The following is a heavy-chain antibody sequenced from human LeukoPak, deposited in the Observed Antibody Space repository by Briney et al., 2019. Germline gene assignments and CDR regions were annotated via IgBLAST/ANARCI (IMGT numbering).Heavy chain of an antibody. D-gene: IGHD3-22*01. CDR2: INPSGGST. V-gene: IGHV1-46*01. J-gene: IGHJ3*02. Sequence: ASVKVSCKASGYTFTSYYMHWVRQAPGQGLEWMGIINPSGGSTSHAQKFQGRVTMTRDTSTSTVYMELSSLRSEDTAVYYCARRKINYYDSSGYYDAFDIWGQGTMVTVSS. CDR1: GYTFTSYY. CDR3: ARRKINYYDSSGYYDAFDI.